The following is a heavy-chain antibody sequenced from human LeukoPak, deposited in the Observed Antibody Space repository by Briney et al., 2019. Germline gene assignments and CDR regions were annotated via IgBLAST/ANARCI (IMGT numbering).Heavy chain of an antibody. CDR3: AKGPTIAVAADWYFDL. Sequence: PGGSLRLSCAASGFTFGDYAMHWVRQAPGKGLEWVSGISWNSGSIGYADSVKGRFTISRDNAKNSLYLQMNSLRAEDTALYYCAKGPTIAVAADWYFDLWGRGTLVTVSP. CDR2: ISWNSGSI. J-gene: IGHJ2*01. D-gene: IGHD6-19*01. CDR1: GFTFGDYA. V-gene: IGHV3-9*01.